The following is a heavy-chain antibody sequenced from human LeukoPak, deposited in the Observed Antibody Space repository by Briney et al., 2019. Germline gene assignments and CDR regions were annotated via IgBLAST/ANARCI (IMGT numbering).Heavy chain of an antibody. D-gene: IGHD6-13*01. CDR1: GFTFSSYS. V-gene: IGHV3-21*01. Sequence: GGSLRLSCAASGFTFSSYSMNWVRQAPGKGLEWVSSISSSSSYIYYADSVKGRFTISRDNSKNTLYLQMNSLRAEDTAVYYCARKPNMEQLVLDYWGQGTLVTVSS. CDR3: ARKPNMEQLVLDY. J-gene: IGHJ4*02. CDR2: ISSSSSYI.